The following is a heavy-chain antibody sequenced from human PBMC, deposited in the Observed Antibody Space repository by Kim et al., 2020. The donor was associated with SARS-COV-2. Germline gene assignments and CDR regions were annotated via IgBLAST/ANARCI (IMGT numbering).Heavy chain of an antibody. Sequence: VKGRFTISRDNAKNSLYLQMTSLRAEDTAVYYCARVLYHRSDYYYYGMDVWGQGTTVTVSS. CDR3: ARVLYHRSDYYYYGMDV. D-gene: IGHD2-15*01. J-gene: IGHJ6*02. V-gene: IGHV3-11*01.